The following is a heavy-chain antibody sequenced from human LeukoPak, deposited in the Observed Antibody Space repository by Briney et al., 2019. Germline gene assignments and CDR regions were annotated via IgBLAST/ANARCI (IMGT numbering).Heavy chain of an antibody. CDR2: ITSKAYGGTA. J-gene: IGHJ4*02. Sequence: GGSLRLSCTASGFTFGDYAMTWFRRAPGKGLEWVGLITSKAYGGTAEYAASVKGRFTISRDDSKSIAYLQMSSLKTEDTAVYYCTRARSANNLVYWGQGTLVTVSS. D-gene: IGHD1-14*01. CDR1: GFTFGDYA. V-gene: IGHV3-49*03. CDR3: TRARSANNLVY.